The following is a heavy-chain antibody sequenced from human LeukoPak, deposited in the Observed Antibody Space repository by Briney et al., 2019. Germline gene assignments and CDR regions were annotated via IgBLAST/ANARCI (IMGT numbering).Heavy chain of an antibody. CDR2: ISSNGGST. V-gene: IGHV3-64*01. CDR3: ESGVHYSSAIEVVPAAMGDLPRYHYYMDV. Sequence: PGGSLRLSCAASGFTFSSYAMHCVRQAPGKGLEYVSAISSNGGSTYYANSVKGRFTISRDNSKNTLYLQMDSLRAEHSAVYYCESGVHYSSAIEVVPAAMGDLPRYHYYMDVWGKGPTVTVSS. CDR1: GFTFSSYA. J-gene: IGHJ6*03. D-gene: IGHD2-2*01.